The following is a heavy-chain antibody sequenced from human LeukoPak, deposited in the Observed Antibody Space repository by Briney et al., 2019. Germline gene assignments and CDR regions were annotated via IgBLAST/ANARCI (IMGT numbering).Heavy chain of an antibody. Sequence: GGSLRLSCAASGFTFSSYEMNWVRQAPGKGLEWVSYISSSGSTIYYADSVKGRFTISRDNAKNSLYLQMNSLRAEDTAVYYCARGYRIVGATTFDYWGQGTLVTVSS. J-gene: IGHJ4*02. CDR3: ARGYRIVGATTFDY. V-gene: IGHV3-48*03. CDR1: GFTFSSYE. CDR2: ISSSGSTI. D-gene: IGHD1-26*01.